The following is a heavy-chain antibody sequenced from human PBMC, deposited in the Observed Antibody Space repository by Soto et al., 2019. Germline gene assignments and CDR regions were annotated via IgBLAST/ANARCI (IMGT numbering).Heavy chain of an antibody. CDR3: AREAEIVGAFIDH. D-gene: IGHD1-26*01. CDR1: GFTFSPYA. J-gene: IGHJ4*02. V-gene: IGHV3-30*04. CDR2: ISTDGNNK. Sequence: QVQLVESGGGVVQPGNSLRLYCAASGFTFSPYAFHWVRQAPGKGLEWVAAISTDGNNKYYADSVNGRFTLSRDNSKETLILQMNGLRADDTAMYYCAREAEIVGAFIDHWGQGTLVTVSS.